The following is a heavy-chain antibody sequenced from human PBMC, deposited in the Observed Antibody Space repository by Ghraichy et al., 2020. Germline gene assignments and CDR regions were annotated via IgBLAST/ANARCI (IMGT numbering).Heavy chain of an antibody. CDR2: ISGSGGST. CDR1: GFTFSSYA. CDR3: AKETTIFGVVIASFGLD. J-gene: IGHJ4*02. D-gene: IGHD3-3*01. Sequence: GGSLRLSCAASGFTFSSYAMSWVRQAPGKGLEWVSAISGSGGSTYYADSVKGRFTISRDNSKNTLYLQMNSLRAEDTAVYYCAKETTIFGVVIASFGLDWGQGTLVTVSS. V-gene: IGHV3-23*01.